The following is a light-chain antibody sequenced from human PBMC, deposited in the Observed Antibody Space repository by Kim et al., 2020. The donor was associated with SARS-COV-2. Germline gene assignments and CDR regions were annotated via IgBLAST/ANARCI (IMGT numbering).Light chain of an antibody. V-gene: IGKV3-20*01. Sequence: SPGERATPSCRASQIFSSSYLAWYQQKPGQAPRLLIYDATSRATGIPDRFSGSESGADFTLTISRLEPEDFAVYYCQQYGSFTWAFGQGTKVDIK. CDR2: DAT. J-gene: IGKJ1*01. CDR3: QQYGSFTWA. CDR1: QIFSSSY.